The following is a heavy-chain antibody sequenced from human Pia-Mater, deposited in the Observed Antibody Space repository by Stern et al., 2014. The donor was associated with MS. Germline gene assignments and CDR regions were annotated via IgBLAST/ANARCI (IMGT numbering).Heavy chain of an antibody. CDR2: ISPLFGPT. CDR3: VRDQGGIAAS. D-gene: IGHD6-13*01. V-gene: IGHV1-69*01. J-gene: IGHJ4*02. CDR1: GDSFSTIE. Sequence: QVQLVQSGAEVKKPGSSMKVSCQASGDSFSTIEISWVRQSPVQGLEWLGGISPLFGPTNYAQKFQGRVTIIADVSTSTVNMELVSLRLEDTAVYYCVRDQGGIAASWGQGTLVTVSS.